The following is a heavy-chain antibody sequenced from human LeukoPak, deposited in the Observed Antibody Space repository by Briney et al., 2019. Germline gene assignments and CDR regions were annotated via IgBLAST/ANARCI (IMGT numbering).Heavy chain of an antibody. CDR1: GGSFSGYY. CDR2: INHSGST. D-gene: IGHD3-10*01. J-gene: IGHJ4*02. Sequence: PSETLSLTCAVYGGSFSGYYWSWIRQPPGKGLEWIGEINHSGSTNYNPSLKSRVTISVDTSKNQFYLKLSSVTAADTAVYYCARGPSKEYYYYGSGSYFYWGQGTLVSVSS. V-gene: IGHV4-34*01. CDR3: ARGPSKEYYYYGSGSYFY.